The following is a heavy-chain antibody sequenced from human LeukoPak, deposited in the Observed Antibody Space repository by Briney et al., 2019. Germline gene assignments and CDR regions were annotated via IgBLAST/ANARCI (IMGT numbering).Heavy chain of an antibody. V-gene: IGHV4-34*01. D-gene: IGHD1-14*01. CDR3: ASGYHRGSPRAFDI. Sequence: SETLSLTCAVYGGSFSGYYWSWIRQPPGKGLEWIGEINHSGSTNYNPSLKSRVTISVDTSKNQFSLKLSSVTAADTAVYYCASGYHRGSPRAFDIWGQGTMVTVSS. J-gene: IGHJ3*02. CDR2: INHSGST. CDR1: GGSFSGYY.